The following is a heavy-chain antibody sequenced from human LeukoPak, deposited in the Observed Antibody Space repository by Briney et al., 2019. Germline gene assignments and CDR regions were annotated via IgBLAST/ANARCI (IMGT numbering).Heavy chain of an antibody. CDR2: IRGSGGST. J-gene: IGHJ4*02. CDR3: AKAHIDGDGYYYFDY. Sequence: GGSLRLSCTASRFTFSDYAMSWFRQAPGKGLEWVSDIRGSGGSTFYAVSVKGRFTISRDNSKNNLYLQMNSLRAEDTAVYYCAKAHIDGDGYYYFDYWGQGTLVSVSS. CDR1: RFTFSDYA. D-gene: IGHD3-22*01. V-gene: IGHV3-23*01.